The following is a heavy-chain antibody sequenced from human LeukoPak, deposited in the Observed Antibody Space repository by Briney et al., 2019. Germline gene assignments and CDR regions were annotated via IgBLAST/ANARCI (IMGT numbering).Heavy chain of an antibody. CDR2: IYTSGST. CDR3: ARELYRNYIDY. V-gene: IGHV4-4*08. Sequence: KPSETLSLTCTVSGGSISTYYWTWIRQPPGKGLEWIGYIYTSGSTNYNPSLKSRVTVSVDTSKNQFSLKLSSVTAADTAVYYCARELYRNYIDYWGQGTLVTVSS. D-gene: IGHD2-2*02. CDR1: GGSISTYY. J-gene: IGHJ4*02.